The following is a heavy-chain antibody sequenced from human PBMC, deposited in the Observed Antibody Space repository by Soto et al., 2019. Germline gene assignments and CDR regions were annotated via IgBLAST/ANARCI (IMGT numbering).Heavy chain of an antibody. CDR1: GYTFTGYY. Sequence: ASVKVSCKASGYTFTGYYMHWVRQAPGQGPEWVGWISPYSGYTHSAQKFRGRLTLTTDTAASTAYMELEVLRSADTALYFCAREATVVIPAAQPSHFDSWGQGALVTVSS. J-gene: IGHJ4*02. V-gene: IGHV1-18*04. CDR2: ISPYSGYT. D-gene: IGHD2-2*01. CDR3: AREATVVIPAAQPSHFDS.